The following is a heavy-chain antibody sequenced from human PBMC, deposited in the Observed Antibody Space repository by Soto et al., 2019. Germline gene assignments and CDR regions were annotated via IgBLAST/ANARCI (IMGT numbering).Heavy chain of an antibody. V-gene: IGHV3-23*01. CDR3: AKGRGAYGFDAFDS. D-gene: IGHD5-12*01. Sequence: ELQMLDSGGGLVHPGGSLRLSCAASGLTFGGFAMNWVRQAPGMGLEWVSTITGGGGATYYADSVKGRFTISTDESRKTLYLQMNSLRAEDTAVYYCAKGRGAYGFDAFDSWGLGSPVAVSS. CDR2: ITGGGGAT. J-gene: IGHJ4*02. CDR1: GLTFGGFA.